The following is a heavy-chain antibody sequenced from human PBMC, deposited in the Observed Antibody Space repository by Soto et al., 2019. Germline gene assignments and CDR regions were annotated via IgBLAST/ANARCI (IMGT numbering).Heavy chain of an antibody. V-gene: IGHV4-39*01. CDR3: ARLGGYCSGTSCYGYYGMDV. Sequence: LSLTCTVSGDSISSNNYYWGWIRQPPGKGLEWIGSMYHSGNTYHNPSLKSRVTISVDTSKNQLSLNLRSVTAADTAVYYCARLGGYCSGTSCYGYYGMDVWGQGTTVTVSS. CDR1: GDSISSNNYY. CDR2: MYHSGNT. D-gene: IGHD2-2*01. J-gene: IGHJ6*02.